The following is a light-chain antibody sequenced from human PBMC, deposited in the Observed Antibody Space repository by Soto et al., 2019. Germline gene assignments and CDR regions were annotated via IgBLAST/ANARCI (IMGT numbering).Light chain of an antibody. J-gene: IGLJ2*01. Sequence: QSALTQPRSVSGSPGQSVTISCAGTSSDIGGYSYVSWYKQRPGKAPQLMIYDVNNRPSGVPDRFSGSKSGNTASLTISGLQAEDEGDYYCCSYAGSYTVVFGGGTKVTVL. V-gene: IGLV2-11*01. CDR3: CSYAGSYTVV. CDR2: DVN. CDR1: SSDIGGYSY.